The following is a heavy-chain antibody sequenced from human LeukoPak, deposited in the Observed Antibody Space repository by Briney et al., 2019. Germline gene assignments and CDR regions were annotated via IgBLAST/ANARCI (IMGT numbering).Heavy chain of an antibody. V-gene: IGHV3-74*01. D-gene: IGHD3-22*01. CDR2: INSDGSST. Sequence: QSGGSLRLSCAASGFTLSSYWMHWVRHAPGKGLVWVSRINSDGSSTSYADSVKGRFTISRDNAKNTLYLQMNSLRAEDTAVYYCARVVEYYYDSSGYYYDDFDYWGQGTLVTVSS. J-gene: IGHJ4*02. CDR1: GFTLSSYW. CDR3: ARVVEYYYDSSGYYYDDFDY.